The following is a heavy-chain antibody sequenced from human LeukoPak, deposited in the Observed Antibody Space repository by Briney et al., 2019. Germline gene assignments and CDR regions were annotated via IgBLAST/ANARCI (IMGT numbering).Heavy chain of an antibody. Sequence: GGSLRLSGAPSGLTAVGTYRSWAGRPPGKGLEWVSVIYSGGSTYYADSVKGRFTISRDNSKNTLYLQMNSLRAEDTAVYYCARSVYGDYWGQGTLVTVSS. CDR1: GLTAVGTY. D-gene: IGHD5/OR15-5a*01. CDR2: IYSGGST. J-gene: IGHJ4*02. CDR3: ARSVYGDY. V-gene: IGHV3-53*01.